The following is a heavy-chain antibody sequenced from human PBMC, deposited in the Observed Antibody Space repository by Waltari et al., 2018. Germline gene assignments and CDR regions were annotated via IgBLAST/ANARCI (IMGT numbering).Heavy chain of an antibody. CDR2: ISGSGGST. CDR1: GFTFSSYA. V-gene: IGHV3-23*01. Sequence: EVQLLESGGGLVQPGGSLRLSCAASGFTFSSYAMSWVRQAPGKGLGWVSAISGSGGSTYYADSVKGRFTISRDNSKNTLYLQMNSLRAEDTAVYYCAKVGSSGWSMYYFDYWGQGTLVTVSS. J-gene: IGHJ4*02. CDR3: AKVGSSGWSMYYFDY. D-gene: IGHD6-19*01.